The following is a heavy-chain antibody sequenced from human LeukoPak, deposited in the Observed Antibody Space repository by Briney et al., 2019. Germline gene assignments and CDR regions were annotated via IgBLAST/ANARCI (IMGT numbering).Heavy chain of an antibody. Sequence: GGSLRLSCAASGFPFSSYWMHWVRQAPGKGLLWVSRIYNDGSRTTYADSVKGRFTISGDNAKNTLYLQMNSLRAEDTAIYYCAKDPPAPYSGYYYCVFDSWGQGTLVTVSS. J-gene: IGHJ4*02. CDR1: GFPFSSYW. CDR2: IYNDGSRT. D-gene: IGHD3-22*01. V-gene: IGHV3-74*01. CDR3: AKDPPAPYSGYYYCVFDS.